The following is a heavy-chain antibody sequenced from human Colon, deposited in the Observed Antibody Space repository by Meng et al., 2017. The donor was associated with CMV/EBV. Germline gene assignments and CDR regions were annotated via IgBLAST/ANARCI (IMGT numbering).Heavy chain of an antibody. Sequence: GGSLRLSCAASGFTFSSYNMNWVRQAPGKGLEWVSSISSSSSYIFYADSVKGRFTISRDNAKNSLYLQMNSLRAEDTAVYYCAKDWHWGTPDYGMNVWGQGSTVTVSS. D-gene: IGHD7-27*01. CDR2: ISSSSSYI. CDR3: AKDWHWGTPDYGMNV. V-gene: IGHV3-21*01. CDR1: GFTFSSYN. J-gene: IGHJ6*02.